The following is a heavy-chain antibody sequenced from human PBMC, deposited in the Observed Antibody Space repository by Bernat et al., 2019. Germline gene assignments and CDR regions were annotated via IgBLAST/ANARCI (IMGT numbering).Heavy chain of an antibody. V-gene: IGHV3-66*01. CDR2: IYSGGST. CDR1: GFTVSSNY. D-gene: IGHD6-6*01. Sequence: EVQLVESGGGLVQPGGSLRLSCAASGFTVSSNYMSWVRQAPGKGLEWVSIIYSGGSTYFADSVKGRFTISRDNSKNTLYLQMNSLRTEDTAVYYCARDRGSSGYYYYAMDVWGQGTMVTVSS. CDR3: ARDRGSSGYYYYAMDV. J-gene: IGHJ6*02.